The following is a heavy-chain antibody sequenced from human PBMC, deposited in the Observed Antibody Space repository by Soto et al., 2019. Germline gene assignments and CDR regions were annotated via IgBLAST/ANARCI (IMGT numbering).Heavy chain of an antibody. CDR1: GYTFTGYY. CDR2: IIPIFGTA. V-gene: IGHV1-69*13. D-gene: IGHD1-7*01. Sequence: SVKVSCKASGYTFTGYYMHWVRQAPGQGLEWMGGIIPIFGTANYAQKFQGRVTITADESTSTAYMELSSLRSEDTAVYYCAREMYNWNYGRGYYYYYGMDVWGQGTTVTVSS. J-gene: IGHJ6*02. CDR3: AREMYNWNYGRGYYYYYGMDV.